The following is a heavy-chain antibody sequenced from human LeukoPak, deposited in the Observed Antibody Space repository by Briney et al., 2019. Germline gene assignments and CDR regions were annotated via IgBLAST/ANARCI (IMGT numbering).Heavy chain of an antibody. V-gene: IGHV3-30*18. CDR2: ISYDGRNK. CDR1: GFTFSSYG. J-gene: IGHJ4*02. Sequence: GGSLRLSYAASGFTFSSYGMHWVRQAPGKGLEWVAVISYDGRNKYYADSVKGRFTISRDNSKNTLYLQMNSLRAEDTAVYYCGKDKWPTVTTSWVGYWGQGTLVTVSS. D-gene: IGHD4-17*01. CDR3: GKDKWPTVTTSWVGY.